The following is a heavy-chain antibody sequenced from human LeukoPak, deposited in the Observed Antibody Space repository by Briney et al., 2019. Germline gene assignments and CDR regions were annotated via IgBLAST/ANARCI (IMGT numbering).Heavy chain of an antibody. V-gene: IGHV5-10-1*01. CDR1: GYRFTSYW. CDR3: AQSRITGTTDWFDP. Sequence: PGESLKISCKGSGYRFTSYWISWVRQMPGKGLEWMGRIDPSDSYTNYSPSFQGHVTISADKSISTAYLQWSSLKASDNAMYYCAQSRITGTTDWFDPWGQGTLVTVSS. CDR2: IDPSDSYT. D-gene: IGHD1-7*01. J-gene: IGHJ5*02.